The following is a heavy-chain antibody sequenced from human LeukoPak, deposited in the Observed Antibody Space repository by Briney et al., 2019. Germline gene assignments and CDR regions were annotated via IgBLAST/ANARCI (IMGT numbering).Heavy chain of an antibody. J-gene: IGHJ5*02. CDR3: ARATYSSSWYRVGNWFDP. D-gene: IGHD6-13*01. V-gene: IGHV1-18*01. CDR2: ISAYNGNT. CDR1: GYTFTSYG. Sequence: ASVKVSCKASGYTFTSYGISWVRQAPGQGLEWMGWISAYNGNTNYAQKLQGRVTMTTDTSTSTAYMELRSLRSDDTAVYYCARATYSSSWYRVGNWFDPWGQGTLVTVSS.